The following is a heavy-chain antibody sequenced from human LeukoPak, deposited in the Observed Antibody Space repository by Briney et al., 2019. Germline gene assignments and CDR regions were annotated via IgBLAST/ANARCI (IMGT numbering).Heavy chain of an antibody. D-gene: IGHD3-22*01. CDR2: IYSGGST. J-gene: IGHJ3*02. CDR1: EFTVSSNY. Sequence: GGSLRLSCAASEFTVSSNYMSWVRQAPGKGLEWVSVIYSGGSTYYADSVKGRFTISRDNSKNTLYLQMNSLRAEDTAVYYCARETYDSSGYVDAFDIWGQGTMVTVSS. CDR3: ARETYDSSGYVDAFDI. V-gene: IGHV3-53*01.